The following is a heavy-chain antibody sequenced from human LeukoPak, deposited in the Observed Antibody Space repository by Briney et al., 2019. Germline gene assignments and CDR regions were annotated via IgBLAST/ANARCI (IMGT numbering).Heavy chain of an antibody. Sequence: GGTLRLSCAASGFTFTNYGMTWVRQAPGKGLEWVSSISGSALSTYYADSVKGRFTISRDNSKNTLYLQMNSLRAEDTAVYYCATIDYWGQGTLVTVSS. CDR3: ATIDY. V-gene: IGHV3-23*01. J-gene: IGHJ4*02. CDR2: ISGSALST. CDR1: GFTFTNYG.